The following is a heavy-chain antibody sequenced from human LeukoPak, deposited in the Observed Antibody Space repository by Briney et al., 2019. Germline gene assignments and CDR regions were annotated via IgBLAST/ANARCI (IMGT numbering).Heavy chain of an antibody. Sequence: PGGSLRLSCAASGFTFSSYWMHWVRQAPGKGLVWVSRINSDGSSTSYADSVKGRFTISRDNAKNTLYLQMNSLRAEDTAVYYCARDSYYYDSSGYYLYYFDYWGQGTLVTVSS. CDR3: ARDSYYYDSSGYYLYYFDY. CDR1: GFTFSSYW. J-gene: IGHJ4*02. CDR2: INSDGSST. V-gene: IGHV3-74*01. D-gene: IGHD3-22*01.